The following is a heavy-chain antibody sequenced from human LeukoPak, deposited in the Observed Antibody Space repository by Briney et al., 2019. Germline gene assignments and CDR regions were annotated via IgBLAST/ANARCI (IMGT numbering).Heavy chain of an antibody. V-gene: IGHV4-34*01. J-gene: IGHJ4*02. D-gene: IGHD1-7*01. Sequence: SETLSLTCAVYGGSFSGYYWSWIRQPPGKGLEWIGEINHSGSTNYNPSLKSRVTISVDTSKNQFSLKLSSVTAADTAVYYCAGVNYWNYPFWGQGTLVTVSS. CDR2: INHSGST. CDR1: GGSFSGYY. CDR3: AGVNYWNYPF.